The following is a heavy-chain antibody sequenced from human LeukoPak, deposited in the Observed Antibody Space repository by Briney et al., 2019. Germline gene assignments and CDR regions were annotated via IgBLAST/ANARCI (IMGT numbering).Heavy chain of an antibody. Sequence: GGSLRLACAASGFTLDDYGMSCVRHAPGKGLGWVLGNNWNGGSTGYADSVQGRFTTSRDKAKTSLYLQMNSLRAEDTALYYCAREYGLEHAFDYWGQGTLVSVSS. CDR2: NNWNGGST. V-gene: IGHV3-20*04. J-gene: IGHJ4*02. CDR3: AREYGLEHAFDY. CDR1: GFTLDDYG. D-gene: IGHD1/OR15-1a*01.